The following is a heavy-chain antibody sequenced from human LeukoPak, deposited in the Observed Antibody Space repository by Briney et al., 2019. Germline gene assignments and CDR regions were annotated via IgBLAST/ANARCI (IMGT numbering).Heavy chain of an antibody. J-gene: IGHJ4*02. V-gene: IGHV3-48*02. CDR1: GFPFSCHV. D-gene: IGHD2-15*01. CDR2: INHNGEAI. Sequence: GGSLRLSCAASGFPFSCHVLSWVRQAPGKGLEWIAYINHNGEAIYYPDFVKGRFIISRDNAKNSLFLQMNDLRDEDTAVYYCARDLQTTYCSGGSCYGSAVYWGQGTLVTVSS. CDR3: ARDLQTTYCSGGSCYGSAVY.